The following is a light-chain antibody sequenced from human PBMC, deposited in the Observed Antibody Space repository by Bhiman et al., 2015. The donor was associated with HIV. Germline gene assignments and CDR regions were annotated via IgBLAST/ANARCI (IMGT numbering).Light chain of an antibody. CDR2: GNS. CDR3: LSYDNIVSGWV. J-gene: IGLJ3*02. CDR1: SSNIGAGYD. Sequence: QLVLTQPPSVSGAPGQRVTISCTGSSSNIGAGYDVHWYQQLPGTAPKLLIYGNSNRPSGVPDRFSGSKSGTSASLAITGLQAEDEGDYYCLSYDNIVSGWVFGGGTKVTVL. V-gene: IGLV1-40*01.